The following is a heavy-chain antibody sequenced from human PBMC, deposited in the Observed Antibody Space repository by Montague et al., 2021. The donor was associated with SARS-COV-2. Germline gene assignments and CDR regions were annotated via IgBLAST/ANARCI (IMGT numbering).Heavy chain of an antibody. J-gene: IGHJ3*02. Sequence: SETLSLTCAVYGGSFSGYYWSWIRQPPGKGLEWIGEINHSGSINYNPSLKSRVTISVDTSKNQFSLKLSSVTAADTAVYHCARVPDYYDSSGYYFDAFDIRGQGTMVTVSS. CDR3: ARVPDYYDSSGYYFDAFDI. CDR2: INHSGSI. D-gene: IGHD3-22*01. V-gene: IGHV4-34*01. CDR1: GGSFSGYY.